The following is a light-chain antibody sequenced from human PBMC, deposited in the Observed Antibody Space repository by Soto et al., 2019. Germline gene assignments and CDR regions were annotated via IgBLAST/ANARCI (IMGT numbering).Light chain of an antibody. Sequence: DIRLTQSPSPLSAYVGDRVTISCRASQNIDTYLMWYQQKPGRAPDLLIYAASSLQNGVPSRFRGSGSGTEFTLTLSSLQPEDAAVYYGQQSSMSPRSFGQGTKVELK. CDR1: QNIDTY. J-gene: IGKJ1*01. CDR3: QQSSMSPRS. CDR2: AAS. V-gene: IGKV1-39*01.